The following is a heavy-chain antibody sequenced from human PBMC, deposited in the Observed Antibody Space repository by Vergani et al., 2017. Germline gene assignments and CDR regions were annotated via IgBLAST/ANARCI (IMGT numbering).Heavy chain of an antibody. CDR2: ISYDGSNK. J-gene: IGHJ6*03. CDR3: AKDGRYCSGGSCLKGYMDV. V-gene: IGHV3-30*18. CDR1: VFTFSSYG. D-gene: IGHD2-15*01. Sequence: QVQLVESGGGVVQPGRSLRLSCAASVFTFSSYGMHWVRQAPGKGLWWVAVISYDGSNKYYADSVKGRFTISRDNSKNTLYLQMNSLRAEDTAVYYCAKDGRYCSGGSCLKGYMDVWGKGTTVTVSS.